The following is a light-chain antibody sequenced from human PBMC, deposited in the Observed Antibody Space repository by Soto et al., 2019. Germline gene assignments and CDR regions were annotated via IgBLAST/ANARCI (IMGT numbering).Light chain of an antibody. CDR2: DVS. CDR1: SSDVGLYNY. V-gene: IGLV2-14*03. CDR3: SSYTSSSTYV. J-gene: IGLJ1*01. Sequence: QCVLTRPASVTGSAGEGITISCTGTSSDVGLYNYVSWYQQHPGKAPKLMIYDVSKRPSGLSNRFSGSKSGNTASLTISGLQAEDEADYYCSSYTSSSTYVFGTGTKVTVL.